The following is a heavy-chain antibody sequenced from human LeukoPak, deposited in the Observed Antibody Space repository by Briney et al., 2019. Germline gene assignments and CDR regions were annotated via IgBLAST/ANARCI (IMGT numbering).Heavy chain of an antibody. J-gene: IGHJ4*02. CDR1: GFTFSSYG. Sequence: GSLRLSCAASGFTFSSYGMHWVRQAPGKGLEWVAVIWYDGGNKYYADSVKGRFTISRDNSKNTLYLQMNSLRAEDTAVYYCARDRYYDSSGYPSFDYWGQGTLVTVSS. CDR3: ARDRYYDSSGYPSFDY. CDR2: IWYDGGNK. D-gene: IGHD3-22*01. V-gene: IGHV3-33*01.